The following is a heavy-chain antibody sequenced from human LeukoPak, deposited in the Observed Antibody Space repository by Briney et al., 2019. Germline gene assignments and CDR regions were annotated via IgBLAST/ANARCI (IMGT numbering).Heavy chain of an antibody. J-gene: IGHJ5*02. Sequence: PGGSLRLSCAASGFTVSSNYMSWVRQAPGKGLEWVSVIYSGGNTYYTGSVKGRFTISRDNSKNTLYLQMNSLRAEDTALYYCARGVYYGSGSYIGDPWGQGTLVTVSS. CDR3: ARGVYYGSGSYIGDP. V-gene: IGHV3-53*01. CDR2: IYSGGNT. CDR1: GFTVSSNY. D-gene: IGHD3-10*01.